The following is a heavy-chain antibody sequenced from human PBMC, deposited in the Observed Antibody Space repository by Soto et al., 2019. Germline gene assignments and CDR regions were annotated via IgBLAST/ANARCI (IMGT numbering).Heavy chain of an antibody. J-gene: IGHJ4*02. CDR3: ASSYDNSNYSPDY. CDR2: IYSGSSTI. CDR1: GFTVSSNY. V-gene: IGHV3-66*01. D-gene: IGHD3-22*01. Sequence: GGSLRLSCAASGFTVSSNYMSWVRQAPGKGLEWVSVIYSGSSTIHYADSVKGRFTISRDNAKLYLQMNSLRDEDTAVYYCASSYDNSNYSPDYWGQGTLVTVSS.